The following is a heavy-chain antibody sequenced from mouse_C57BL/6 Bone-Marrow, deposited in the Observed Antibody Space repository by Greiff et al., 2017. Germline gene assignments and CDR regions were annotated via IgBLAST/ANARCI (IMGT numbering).Heavy chain of an antibody. CDR2: IHPRSGNT. CDR3: ARDSGDFDY. V-gene: IGHV1-81*01. J-gene: IGHJ2*01. CDR1: GYTFTSYG. Sequence: QVQLQQSGAELARPGASVKLSCKASGYTFTSYGISWVKQRTGQGLEWIGEIHPRSGNTYYNEKFKGKATLTADKSSSTAYMERRSLTSEDSSVYFCARDSGDFDYWCQGTTLTVSS. D-gene: IGHD1-3*01.